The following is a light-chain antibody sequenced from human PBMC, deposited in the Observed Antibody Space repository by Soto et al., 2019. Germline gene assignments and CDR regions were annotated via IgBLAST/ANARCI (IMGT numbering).Light chain of an antibody. Sequence: EIVMTQSPASLSVSPGERATLSCRASQSVGSNLAWYQQKPGQAPRLLIYGASTRATGVPARFSGSGSGTEFTLTISSLQSEDFTLYFCQQYNNWPPLTFGPGTKVDI. CDR2: GAS. J-gene: IGKJ3*01. CDR3: QQYNNWPPLT. V-gene: IGKV3-15*01. CDR1: QSVGSN.